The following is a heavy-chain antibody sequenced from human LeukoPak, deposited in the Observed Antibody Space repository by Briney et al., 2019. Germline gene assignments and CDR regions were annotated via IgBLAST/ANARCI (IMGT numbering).Heavy chain of an antibody. CDR1: GYAFTYYY. CDR2: INPSGGST. J-gene: IGHJ4*02. V-gene: IGHV1-46*01. Sequence: ASVKVSCKASGYAFTYYYIHWVRQAPGQGLEWMGIINPSGGSTSYAQKFQGRVIMTRDTSTSTVYMDLSSLRSDDTAVYYCAREPKGRGSYYYPFDYWGQGTLVTVSS. CDR3: AREPKGRGSYYYPFDY. D-gene: IGHD1-26*01.